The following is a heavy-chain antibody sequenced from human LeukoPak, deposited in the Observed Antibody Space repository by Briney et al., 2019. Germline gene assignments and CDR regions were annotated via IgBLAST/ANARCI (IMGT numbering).Heavy chain of an antibody. Sequence: ASVKVSCKASGYTFTNYGITWMRQAPGQGLEWMGWINTYNGNTNYAQKLQGRVTITTDTSTSTAYMELRSLRSDDTAVFYCAREGGSYRWFDPWGQGTLVTVSS. D-gene: IGHD1-26*01. CDR2: INTYNGNT. CDR1: GYTFTNYG. CDR3: AREGGSYRWFDP. V-gene: IGHV1-18*01. J-gene: IGHJ5*02.